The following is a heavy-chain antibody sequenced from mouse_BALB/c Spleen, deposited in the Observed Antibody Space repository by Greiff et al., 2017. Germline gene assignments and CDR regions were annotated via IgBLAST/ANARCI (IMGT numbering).Heavy chain of an antibody. CDR1: GYTFTSYW. J-gene: IGHJ1*01. CDR2: IYPSDSYT. V-gene: IGHV1-69*02. CDR3: TRGLLWYFDV. Sequence: VQLQQPGAELVRPGASVKLSCKASGYTFTSYWINWVKQRPGQGLEWIGNIYPSDSYTNYNQKFKDKATLTVDKSSSTAYMQLSSPTSEDSAVYYCTRGLLWYFDVWGAGTTVTVSS. D-gene: IGHD2-13*01.